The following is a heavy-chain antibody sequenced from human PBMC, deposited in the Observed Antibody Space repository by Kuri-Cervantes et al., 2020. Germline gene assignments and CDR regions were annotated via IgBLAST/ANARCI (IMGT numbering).Heavy chain of an antibody. CDR3: ARDIFGTYYYGMDV. CDR2: IWYDGSNK. Sequence: GESLKISCAASGFTFSSYGMHWVRQAPGKGLEWVAVIWYDGSNKYYADSVKGRFTISRDNSKNTLYLQMNSLRAEDTAVYYCARDIFGTYYYGMDVWGQGTTVTVSS. V-gene: IGHV3-33*01. CDR1: GFTFSSYG. D-gene: IGHD3-3*01. J-gene: IGHJ6*02.